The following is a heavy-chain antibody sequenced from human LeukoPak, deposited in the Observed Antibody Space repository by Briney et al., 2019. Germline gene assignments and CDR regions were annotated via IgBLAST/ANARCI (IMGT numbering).Heavy chain of an antibody. D-gene: IGHD2-2*02. J-gene: IGHJ4*02. Sequence: GGSLRLSCAASGFTFSSYSMNWVRQAPGKGLEWVSYISSSSSTIYYADSVKGRFTISRDNAKNSLYLQMNSLRAEDTAVYYCARVASVVVPAAIDDYWGQGTLVTVSS. CDR3: ARVASVVVPAAIDDY. CDR1: GFTFSSYS. V-gene: IGHV3-48*04. CDR2: ISSSSSTI.